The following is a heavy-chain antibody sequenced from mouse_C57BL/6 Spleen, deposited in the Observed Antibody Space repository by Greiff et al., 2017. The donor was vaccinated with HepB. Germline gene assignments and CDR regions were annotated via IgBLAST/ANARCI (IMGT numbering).Heavy chain of an antibody. D-gene: IGHD1-1*01. Sequence: EVQLQESGPGLVKPSQSLSLTCSVTGYSITSGYYWNWIRQFPGNKLEWMGYISYDGSNNYNPSLKNRISITRDTSKNQFFLKLNSVTTEDTATYYCARDYYYGSSPGLDYWGQGTTLTVSS. CDR1: GYSITSGYY. CDR3: ARDYYYGSSPGLDY. CDR2: ISYDGSN. J-gene: IGHJ2*01. V-gene: IGHV3-6*01.